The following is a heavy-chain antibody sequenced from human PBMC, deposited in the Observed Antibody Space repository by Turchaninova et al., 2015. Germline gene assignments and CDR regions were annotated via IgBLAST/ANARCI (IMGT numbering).Heavy chain of an antibody. CDR3: ARGSSWYTHIDY. Sequence: QVQLQQRGAGLLNPSKTLSLTRAVNGGAFSGYYWSWIRQPPGKGGEWIGEINQSGSTNYNPSRKSRVTISVDTSKNQFSLKLSSVTAADTAVYYCARGSSWYTHIDYWGQGTLVTVSS. CDR1: GGAFSGYY. D-gene: IGHD6-13*01. J-gene: IGHJ4*02. CDR2: INQSGST. V-gene: IGHV4-34*01.